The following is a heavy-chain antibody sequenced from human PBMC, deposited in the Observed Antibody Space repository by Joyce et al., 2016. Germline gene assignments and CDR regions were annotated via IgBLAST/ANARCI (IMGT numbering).Heavy chain of an antibody. D-gene: IGHD6-19*01. J-gene: IGHJ4*02. CDR2: INTMSGDT. Sequence: VHLVQSGAEVKEPGASVKVSCKASGYTFTGFYVHWVRQAPGQGLEWMGMINTMSGDTTYAQKFQGRVTLTRDTAANTHYMELTSLTSDDTAVFYCARDLTGSGWYYFDHWGQGTLVTVSS. CDR3: ARDLTGSGWYYFDH. CDR1: GYTFTGFY. V-gene: IGHV1-46*01.